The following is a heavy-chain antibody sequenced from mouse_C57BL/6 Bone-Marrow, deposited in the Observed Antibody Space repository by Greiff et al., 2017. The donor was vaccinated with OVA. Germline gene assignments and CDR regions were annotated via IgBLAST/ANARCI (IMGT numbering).Heavy chain of an antibody. CDR1: GFTFSDFY. J-gene: IGHJ4*01. Sequence: VQLKESGGGLVQPGGSLKLSCAASGFTFSDFYMYWIRQTPEKRLEWVAYISNGGGSTYYPDTVKGRFTISRDNAKNTLYLQMRRLKSEDTAMYYCARLDAMDYWGQGTSVTVSS. CDR2: ISNGGGST. V-gene: IGHV5-12*01. CDR3: ARLDAMDY.